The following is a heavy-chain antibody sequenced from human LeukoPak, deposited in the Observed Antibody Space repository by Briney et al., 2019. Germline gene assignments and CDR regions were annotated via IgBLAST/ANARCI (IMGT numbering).Heavy chain of an antibody. CDR1: GFNFRDYA. J-gene: IGHJ5*02. CDR3: ARDGIPYDGSGYSNWFDP. D-gene: IGHD3-22*01. V-gene: IGHV3-23*01. Sequence: PGGSLRLSCAGSGFNFRDYAISWVRQAPGKGLEWVSVISGSGSRTSYADSVKGRFTISRDNSRNTLYLEMKNLRVEDTAVYYCARDGIPYDGSGYSNWFDPWGQGTLVTVSS. CDR2: ISGSGSRT.